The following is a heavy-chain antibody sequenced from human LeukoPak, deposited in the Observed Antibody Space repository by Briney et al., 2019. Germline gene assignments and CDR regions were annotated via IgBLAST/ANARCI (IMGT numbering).Heavy chain of an antibody. Sequence: GGSLRLTCVTYGITFSNYYMHWVRQVPGEGLVWVSHIIQDGSVTSYADSVKGRFTISRDNAKNTVYLQLNNLRAEDTAVYYCATDDYRGLGYWGQGTLVTVSS. CDR2: IIQDGSVT. CDR3: ATDDYRGLGY. CDR1: GITFSNYY. V-gene: IGHV3-74*01. D-gene: IGHD3-16*01. J-gene: IGHJ4*02.